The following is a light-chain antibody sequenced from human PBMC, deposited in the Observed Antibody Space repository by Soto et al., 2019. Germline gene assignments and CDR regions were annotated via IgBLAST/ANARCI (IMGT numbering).Light chain of an antibody. J-gene: IGKJ5*01. CDR2: GAS. V-gene: IGKV3-20*01. CDR1: QRVSSGY. CDR3: QQYGSSPPSST. Sequence: IVLTQSPGTLSLSPGARATLSCRASQRVSSGYLAWYQQNPGQAPRLLIXGASNRATDIPDRFSGRGSGTDFTLTISRLEPEDFAVYYCQQYGSSPPSSTFGQGTRLEIK.